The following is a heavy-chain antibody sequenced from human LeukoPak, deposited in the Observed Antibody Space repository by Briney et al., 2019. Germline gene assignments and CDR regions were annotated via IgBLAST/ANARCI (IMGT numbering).Heavy chain of an antibody. J-gene: IGHJ5*02. CDR2: IDYSGNT. CDR3: ANTVGWLQFGSAIYH. CDR1: GGSVNSYY. V-gene: IGHV4-59*02. Sequence: SETLSLICTVCGGSVNSYYWSWMRQPPGKGLEWLGYIDYSGNTNYSPSLQGRLTISVDTSKNQFSLKLTSVTAADTATYYCANTVGWLQFGSAIYHWGQGTLVTVSS. D-gene: IGHD5-24*01.